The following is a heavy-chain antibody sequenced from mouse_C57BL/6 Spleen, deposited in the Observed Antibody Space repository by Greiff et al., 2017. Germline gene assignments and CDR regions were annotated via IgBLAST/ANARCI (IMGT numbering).Heavy chain of an antibody. V-gene: IGHV1-26*01. CDR3: ARKDVYYAMDY. Sequence: EVQLQQSGPELVKPGASVKISCKASGYTFTDYYMNWVKQSHGKSLEWIGDINPNNGGTSYKQKFKGKATLTVDKSSSTAYMELRSLTSEDSAVYYCARKDVYYAMDYWGQGTSVTVSS. CDR1: GYTFTDYY. CDR2: INPNNGGT. J-gene: IGHJ4*01.